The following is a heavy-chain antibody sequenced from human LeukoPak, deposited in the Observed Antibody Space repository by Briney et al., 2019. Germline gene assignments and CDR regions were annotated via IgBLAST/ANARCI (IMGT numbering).Heavy chain of an antibody. V-gene: IGHV4-59*11. CDR1: GGSISSHY. CDR3: ARVPYDFWSGKRDKNWFDP. Sequence: SETLSPTCTVSGGSISSHYWSWIRQPPGKGLEWIGYIYYSGSTNYNPSLKSRVTISVDTSKNQFSLKLSSVAAADTAVYYCARVPYDFWSGKRDKNWFDPWGQGTLVTVSS. J-gene: IGHJ5*02. D-gene: IGHD3-3*01. CDR2: IYYSGST.